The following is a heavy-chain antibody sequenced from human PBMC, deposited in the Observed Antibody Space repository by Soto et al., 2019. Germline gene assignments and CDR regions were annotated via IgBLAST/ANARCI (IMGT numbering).Heavy chain of an antibody. CDR3: ARDLGRPPSYGMDV. Sequence: PGGSLRLSCAASGFTFSSYSMNWVRQAPGKGLEWVSSISSSSSYIYYADSVKGRFTISRDNANNSLYLQMNSLRAEDTAVYYCARDLGRPPSYGMDVWGQGTTVTVSS. CDR2: ISSSSSYI. CDR1: GFTFSSYS. V-gene: IGHV3-21*01. J-gene: IGHJ6*02.